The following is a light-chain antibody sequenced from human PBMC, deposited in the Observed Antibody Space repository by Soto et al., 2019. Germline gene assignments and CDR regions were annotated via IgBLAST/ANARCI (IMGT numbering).Light chain of an antibody. Sequence: QSVLTQPPSVSGAPGQRVTISCIGATSDVHWYQHLPGTAPKLLIYGNNNRPSGVPDRFSGSKSGTSASLVITGLQAEDEADYYCQSFDSSLSALYVFGTGTKVTVL. CDR3: QSFDSSLSALYV. J-gene: IGLJ1*01. V-gene: IGLV1-40*01. CDR2: GNN. CDR1: GATSD.